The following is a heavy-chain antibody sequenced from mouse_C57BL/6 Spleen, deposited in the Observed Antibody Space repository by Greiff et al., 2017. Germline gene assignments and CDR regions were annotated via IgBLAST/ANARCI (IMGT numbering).Heavy chain of an antibody. Sequence: QVQLKQSGAELAKPGASVKLSCKASGYTFTSYWMHWVKQRPGQGLEWIGYINPSSGYTKYNQKFKDKATLTADKSSSTAYMQLSSLTYEDSAVSYCARSVYDYEGGWFAYWGQGTLVTVSA. D-gene: IGHD2-4*01. V-gene: IGHV1-7*01. CDR2: INPSSGYT. J-gene: IGHJ3*01. CDR1: GYTFTSYW. CDR3: ARSVYDYEGGWFAY.